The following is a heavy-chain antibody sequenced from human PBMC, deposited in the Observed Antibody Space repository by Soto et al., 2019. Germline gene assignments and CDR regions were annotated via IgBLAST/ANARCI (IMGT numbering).Heavy chain of an antibody. Sequence: QVPLVESGGGVVQPGRSLRLSCAASGFTFSSYAMHWVRQAPGKGLEWVAVISYDGSNKYYADSVKGRFTISRDNSKNTLYLQMNSLRAEDTAVYYCARGAIAVAGTTPFDYWGQGTLVTVSS. J-gene: IGHJ4*02. CDR3: ARGAIAVAGTTPFDY. CDR1: GFTFSSYA. CDR2: ISYDGSNK. V-gene: IGHV3-30-3*01. D-gene: IGHD6-19*01.